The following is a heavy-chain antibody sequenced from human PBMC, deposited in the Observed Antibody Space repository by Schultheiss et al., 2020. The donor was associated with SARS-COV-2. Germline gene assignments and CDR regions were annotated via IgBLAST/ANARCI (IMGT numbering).Heavy chain of an antibody. CDR1: GFTFSNYY. D-gene: IGHD6-19*01. V-gene: IGHV3-15*01. Sequence: GESLKISCVGSGFTFSNYYMNWVRQAPDKGLEWVGRIKSKTDGGTTDYAAPVKGRFTISRDDSKNTLYLQMNSLKTEDTAVYYCTREKVAVAGRTYYYYGMDVWGQGTTVTVSS. CDR2: IKSKTDGGTT. J-gene: IGHJ6*02. CDR3: TREKVAVAGRTYYYYGMDV.